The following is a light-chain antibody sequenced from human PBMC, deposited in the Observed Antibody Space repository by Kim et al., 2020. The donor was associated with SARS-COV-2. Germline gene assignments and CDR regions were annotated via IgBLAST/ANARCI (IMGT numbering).Light chain of an antibody. V-gene: IGKV3-20*01. CDR1: PSLSSTY. Sequence: FSPGERVPLSCRASPSLSSTYLAWYQQRPGQAPSLLIYGASSRATGIPDRFSGSGSGTHFTLTIRRLEPEDFAVYYCQQYDTSPYTFGQGTKLEI. J-gene: IGKJ2*01. CDR3: QQYDTSPYT. CDR2: GAS.